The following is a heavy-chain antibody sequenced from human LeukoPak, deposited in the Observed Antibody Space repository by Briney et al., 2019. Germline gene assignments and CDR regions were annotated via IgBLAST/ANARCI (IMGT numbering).Heavy chain of an antibody. CDR1: GFTFTDYY. CDR3: TRDFAP. Sequence: GGSLRLSCAASGFTFTDYYMIWIRQAPGKGLEWLSYISGNGESVKYADSVKGRFTISRDNARNSLYLQMNSLRVEDTAVYYCTRDFAPWGQGTLVIVSS. J-gene: IGHJ5*02. V-gene: IGHV3-11*04. CDR2: ISGNGESV. D-gene: IGHD3-3*01.